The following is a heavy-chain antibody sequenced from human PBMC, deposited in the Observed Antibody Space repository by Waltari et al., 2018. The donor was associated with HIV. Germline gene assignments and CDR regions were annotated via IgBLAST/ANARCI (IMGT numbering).Heavy chain of an antibody. V-gene: IGHV4-39*01. Sequence: QLQLQESGPGLVKPSATLSLTCTVSGGSISSSTYYWGWVRQPPGKGLEWLGNLYYSGSTYYNPSLKSRVTISVDTSKNQFSLKLSSVTAADTAVYYCTRLSIVVVTAIDFWGQGTLVTVSS. CDR2: LYYSGST. J-gene: IGHJ4*02. CDR3: TRLSIVVVTAIDF. CDR1: GGSISSSTYY. D-gene: IGHD2-21*02.